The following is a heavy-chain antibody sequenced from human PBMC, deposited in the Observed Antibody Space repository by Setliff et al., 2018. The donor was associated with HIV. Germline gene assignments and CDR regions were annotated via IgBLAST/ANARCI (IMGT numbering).Heavy chain of an antibody. Sequence: ASVKVSCKASGYIFSNFAMHWVRQVPGPRLEWMGWINAGDGNTKYSQKFQGRVTITRDTSASTAYMDLSSLRSEDTAVYYCAREGQWLDMGDAFDTWGQGTMVTVSS. CDR1: GYIFSNFA. CDR3: AREGQWLDMGDAFDT. D-gene: IGHD6-19*01. J-gene: IGHJ3*02. V-gene: IGHV1-3*01. CDR2: INAGDGNT.